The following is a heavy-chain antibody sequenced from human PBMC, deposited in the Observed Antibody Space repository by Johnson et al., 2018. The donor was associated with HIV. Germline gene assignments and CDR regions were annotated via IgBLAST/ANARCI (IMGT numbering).Heavy chain of an antibody. V-gene: IGHV3-30*02. CDR2: IRFDGSNK. CDR3: ARGGLLSPDAFDI. CDR1: AFTFSRHA. Sequence: QVQLVESGGGVVQPERSLRLSCSASAFTFSRHAMHWVRQAPGKGPAWVSFIRFDGSNKYSADSVKGRFTISRDNSKNTLYLQMNSLRAEDTAVYYCARGGLLSPDAFDIWGQGTMVTVSS. J-gene: IGHJ3*02. D-gene: IGHD2-21*02.